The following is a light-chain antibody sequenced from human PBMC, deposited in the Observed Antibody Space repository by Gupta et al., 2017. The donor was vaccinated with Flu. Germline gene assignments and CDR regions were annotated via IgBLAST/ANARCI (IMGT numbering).Light chain of an antibody. CDR3: QQRVNTPWT. J-gene: IGKJ1*01. CDR2: AAS. Sequence: DIKMNQSPSSLSASIRDRVTISCRANQSISTYLNWYQQQPGKAPSLLIYAASNLQSGVPSRFSGGGSGTDFTLAISGLQPDDFATYCCQQRVNTPWTFGQGTKVDVK. CDR1: QSISTY. V-gene: IGKV1-39*01.